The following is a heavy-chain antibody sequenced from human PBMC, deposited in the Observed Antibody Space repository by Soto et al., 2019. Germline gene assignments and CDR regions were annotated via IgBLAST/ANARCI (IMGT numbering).Heavy chain of an antibody. CDR1: GVPFSEYG. Sequence: EVQLLESGGALVQSGGSLRLSCAASGVPFSEYGMTWVRQAPGRGLEWVSAMTGRAGSIHYAESVRGRFIISRDNSKHTLYLQMDRLRAGDTAVYYCAKGVMYSTKGLDVGGQGTTVTV. D-gene: IGHD2-15*01. V-gene: IGHV3-23*01. CDR3: AKGVMYSTKGLDV. CDR2: MTGRAGSI. J-gene: IGHJ6*02.